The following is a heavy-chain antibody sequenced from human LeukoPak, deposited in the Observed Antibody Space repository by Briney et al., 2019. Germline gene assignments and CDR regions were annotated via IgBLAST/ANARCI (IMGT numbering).Heavy chain of an antibody. CDR2: IYYSGST. J-gene: IGHJ3*01. D-gene: IGHD2-15*01. CDR1: GGSISSSSYY. V-gene: IGHV4-39*07. CDR3: ARASVESGGAFGV. Sequence: SETLSLTCTVSGGSISSSSYYWGWIRQPPGKGLEWIGSIYYSGSTYYNPSLKSRVTISVDTSKNQFSLKLSSVTAADTAVYYCARASVESGGAFGVWGQGTLVTVSS.